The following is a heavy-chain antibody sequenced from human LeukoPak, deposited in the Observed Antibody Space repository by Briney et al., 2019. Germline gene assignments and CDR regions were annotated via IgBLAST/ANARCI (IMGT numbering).Heavy chain of an antibody. J-gene: IGHJ4*02. D-gene: IGHD6-13*01. CDR3: ARAGSSWYPLDY. V-gene: IGHV3-66*02. CDR1: GYTVSSNY. CDR2: IYSGGSS. Sequence: GGSLRLSCAASGYTVSSNYMSWVRQAPGKGLEWVSVIYSGGSSYYADAVKGRFTISRDNSKNTLYLHMNSLRPEDTAVYYCARAGSSWYPLDYWGQGTLVTVSS.